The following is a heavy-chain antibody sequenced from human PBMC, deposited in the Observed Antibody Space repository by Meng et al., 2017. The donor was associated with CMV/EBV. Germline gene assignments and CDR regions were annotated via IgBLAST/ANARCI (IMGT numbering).Heavy chain of an antibody. J-gene: IGHJ4*02. D-gene: IGHD6-13*01. V-gene: IGHV3-30-3*01. CDR1: GFSFRTYA. CDR3: AREQQQVVDY. Sequence: LSLTCAASGFSFRTYAMHWVRQAPGEGLEWVAVISYDGSNIYHADPVKGRFTISRDNSKNTLYLQMNGLRPEDTAIYYCAREQQQVVDYWGQGTLVTVSS. CDR2: ISYDGSNI.